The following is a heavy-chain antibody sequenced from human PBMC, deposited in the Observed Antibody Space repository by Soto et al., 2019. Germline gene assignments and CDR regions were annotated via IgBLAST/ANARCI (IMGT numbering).Heavy chain of an antibody. V-gene: IGHV5-51*07. Sequence: GHSLKISGKDSGYNFSGYWIGWVHQLPGKGLEWMGIIYPGDSDTRYSPSFQGQVTISADKSISTAYLQWSSLKASDTAMYYCARGGRDRFGEPYYFDDWGRGTLVAVSS. D-gene: IGHD3-10*01. CDR3: ARGGRDRFGEPYYFDD. CDR2: IYPGDSDT. J-gene: IGHJ4*02. CDR1: GYNFSGYW.